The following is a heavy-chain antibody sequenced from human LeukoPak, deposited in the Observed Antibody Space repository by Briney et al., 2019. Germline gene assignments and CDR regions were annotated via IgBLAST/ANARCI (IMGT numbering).Heavy chain of an antibody. J-gene: IGHJ4*02. Sequence: KPSETLSLTCTVSGGSISSYYWSWIRQPPGKGLEWIGYIYYSGSTNYNPSLKSRVTISVDTSKNQFSLKLSSVTAADTAVYYCARGPDYDYSSSWYYFDYWGQGTLVTVSS. D-gene: IGHD6-13*01. CDR1: GGSISSYY. CDR3: ARGPDYDYSSSWYYFDY. V-gene: IGHV4-59*01. CDR2: IYYSGST.